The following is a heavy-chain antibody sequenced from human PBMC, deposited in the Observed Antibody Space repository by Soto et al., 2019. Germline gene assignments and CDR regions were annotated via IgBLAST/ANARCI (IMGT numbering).Heavy chain of an antibody. CDR1: GGSFSGYY. D-gene: IGHD4-4*01. J-gene: IGHJ6*02. CDR3: ARVGLYTNYAEYYYYSGMAV. CDR2: INHSGST. V-gene: IGHV4-34*01. Sequence: SETLSLTCAVYGGSFSGYYWSWIRQPPGKGLEWIGEINHSGSTNYNPSLKSRVTISVDTSKNQFSLKLSSVTAADTAVYYCARVGLYTNYAEYYYYSGMAVWGHGTTVPVSS.